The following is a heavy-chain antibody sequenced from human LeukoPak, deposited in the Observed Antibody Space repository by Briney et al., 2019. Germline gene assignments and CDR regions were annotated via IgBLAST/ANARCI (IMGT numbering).Heavy chain of an antibody. V-gene: IGHV3-11*04. D-gene: IGHD6-13*01. J-gene: IGHJ6*02. CDR3: ARGIAASGYTMDV. CDR1: GFTFSDYY. Sequence: GGSLRLSCAASGFTFSDYYMSWIRQGPGKGLEWVSYISSSGSSIYYADSVKGRFTISRDNAKNSLFLQMNSLRAEDTAVYSCARGIAASGYTMDVWGRGTTVTVSS. CDR2: ISSSGSSI.